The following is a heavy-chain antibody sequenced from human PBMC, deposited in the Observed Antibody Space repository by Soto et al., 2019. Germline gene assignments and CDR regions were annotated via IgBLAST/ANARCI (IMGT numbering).Heavy chain of an antibody. V-gene: IGHV3-74*01. CDR2: ISGAGCST. D-gene: IGHD6-19*01. CDR3: VRGRNGWSGMDY. Sequence: EVQLVESGGGLVQPGGSLGLSCTASGFTFSDYWMYWFRQVSGKGQVWVSRISGAGCSTNYADSVKGRFTIFRVNAKNTLYLQMNSLRAEDPAVYYCVRGRNGWSGMDYWGQGILVTVS. J-gene: IGHJ4*02. CDR1: GFTFSDYW.